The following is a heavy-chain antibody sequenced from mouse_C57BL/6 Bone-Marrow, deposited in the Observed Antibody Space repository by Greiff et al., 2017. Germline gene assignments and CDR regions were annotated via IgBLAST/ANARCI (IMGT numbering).Heavy chain of an antibody. CDR1: DSAVFPIAY. V-gene: IGHV15-2*01. CDR3: AREVLYYGSRRFDY. D-gene: IGHD1-1*01. J-gene: IGHJ2*01. CDR2: ILPSIGRT. Sequence: VQLQQSGSELRSPGSSVKLSCKDFDSAVFPIAYLSWVRQKPGHGFEWIGGILPSIGRTIYGEKFEDKATLDADTLSNTAYLELNSLTSEDSAIYYCAREVLYYGSRRFDYWGQGTTLTVSS.